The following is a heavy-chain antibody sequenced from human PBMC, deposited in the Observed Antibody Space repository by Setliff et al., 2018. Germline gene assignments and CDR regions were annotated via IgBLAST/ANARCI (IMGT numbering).Heavy chain of an antibody. CDR1: GFTFSNAW. D-gene: IGHD6-13*01. CDR2: IKSKTDGGTT. V-gene: IGHV3-15*01. CDR3: TTAPRAAASTC. J-gene: IGHJ4*02. Sequence: GESLKISCAASGFTFSNAWMSWVRQAPGKGLEWVGRIKSKTDGGTTDYAAPVKGRFTISRDDSKNTLYLQMNSLKTEDTAVYYCTTAPRAAASTCWGQGTLVTVSS.